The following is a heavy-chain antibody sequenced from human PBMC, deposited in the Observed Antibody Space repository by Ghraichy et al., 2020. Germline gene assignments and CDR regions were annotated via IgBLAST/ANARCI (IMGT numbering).Heavy chain of an antibody. CDR3: TRRSIVVVPAAMVSYFDY. CDR1: GFTFGDYA. Sequence: GGSLRLSCTASGFTFGDYAMSWFRQAPGKGLEWVGFIRSKAYGGTTEYAASVKGRFTISRDDSKSIAYLQMNSLKTEDTAVYYCTRRSIVVVPAAMVSYFDYWGQGTLVTVSS. CDR2: IRSKAYGGTT. V-gene: IGHV3-49*03. D-gene: IGHD2-2*01. J-gene: IGHJ4*02.